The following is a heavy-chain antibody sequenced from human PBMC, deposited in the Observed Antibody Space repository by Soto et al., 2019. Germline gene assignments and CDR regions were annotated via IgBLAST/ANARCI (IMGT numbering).Heavy chain of an antibody. Sequence: ASVKISCKASGYTFTGYYMHWVRQAPGQGLEWMGWINPNSGGTNYAQKFQGRVTMTRDTSISTAYMELSRLRSDDTAVYYCALIFRFLEWLSLDCWGEGTLVTVSS. J-gene: IGHJ4*02. D-gene: IGHD3-3*01. CDR2: INPNSGGT. V-gene: IGHV1-2*02. CDR1: GYTFTGYY. CDR3: ALIFRFLEWLSLDC.